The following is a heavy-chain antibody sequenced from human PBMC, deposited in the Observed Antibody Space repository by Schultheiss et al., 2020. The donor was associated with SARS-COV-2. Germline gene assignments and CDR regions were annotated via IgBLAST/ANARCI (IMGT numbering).Heavy chain of an antibody. CDR3: ARLAARRGWFDP. CDR2: ISYSGKT. CDR1: GDSINSGDYY. D-gene: IGHD6-6*01. Sequence: SETLSLTCTVSGDSINSGDYYWSWIRQHPGKGLEWIGYISYSGKTFYNPSLKSRVTISVDTSKNQFSLKLSSVTAADTAVYYCARLAARRGWFDPWGQGTLVTVSS. J-gene: IGHJ5*02. V-gene: IGHV4-31*03.